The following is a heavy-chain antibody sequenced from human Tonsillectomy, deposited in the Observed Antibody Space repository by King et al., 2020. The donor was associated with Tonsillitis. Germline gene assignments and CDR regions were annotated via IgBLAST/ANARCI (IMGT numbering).Heavy chain of an antibody. CDR2: SRGSGVST. CDR3: AKVPRITMVRGVIDY. D-gene: IGHD3-10*01. V-gene: IGHV3-23*04. CDR1: GFNFSSYV. Sequence: VQLVESGGGLVQPGGYLRLSCAASGFNFSSYVMSWVRQAPWKWLECVSASRGSGVSTYYADSVKVRFTISRDNSKNTLYLQMNSLRAEDTAVYYCAKVPRITMVRGVIDYWGQGTLVTVSS. J-gene: IGHJ4*02.